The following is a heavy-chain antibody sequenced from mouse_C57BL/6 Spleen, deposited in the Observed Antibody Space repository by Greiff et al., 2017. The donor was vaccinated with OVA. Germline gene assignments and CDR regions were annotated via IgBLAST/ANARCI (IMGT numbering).Heavy chain of an antibody. CDR2: INPYNGDT. V-gene: IGHV1-20*01. D-gene: IGHD1-1*01. CDR3: AREEFYVGFAY. CDR1: GYSFTGYF. J-gene: IGHJ3*01. Sequence: EVQLQQSGPELVKPGDSVKISCTASGYSFTGYFMNWVMQSHGKSLEWIGRINPYNGDTFYNQKFKGKATLTVDKSSSTAHMELRSLTSEDSAVYYCAREEFYVGFAYWGQGTLVTVSA.